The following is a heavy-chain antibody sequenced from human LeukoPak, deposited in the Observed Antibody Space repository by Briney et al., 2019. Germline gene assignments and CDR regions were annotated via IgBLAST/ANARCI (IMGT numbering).Heavy chain of an antibody. CDR2: VYYSGST. CDR1: GGSVSSGSYD. CDR3: ARGVLGGTGSWMRVFDY. D-gene: IGHD6-13*01. J-gene: IGHJ4*02. V-gene: IGHV4-61*01. Sequence: PSETLSLTCTVSGGSVSSGSYDWCWIRQPPGKGLEWIGYVYYSGSTNYNPSLKSRVTMSVDTSKNQFSLELSSVTAADTAVYYCARGVLGGTGSWMRVFDYWGQGTLVTVSS.